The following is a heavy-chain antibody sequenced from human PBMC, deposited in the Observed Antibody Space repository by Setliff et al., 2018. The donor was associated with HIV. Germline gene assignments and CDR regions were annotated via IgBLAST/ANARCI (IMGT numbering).Heavy chain of an antibody. V-gene: IGHV4-38-2*01. CDR1: GYSISSGYY. Sequence: PSETLSLTCAVSGYSISSGYYWGWIRQPPGKGLEWIGSIYHSGSTYYNPSLKSRVTISVDTSKNQFSLKLSSVTAADTAVYYCARGVLITKRMTQTGGYYYYTDVWGKGTTVTVSS. D-gene: IGHD1-1*01. CDR3: ARGVLITKRMTQTGGYYYYTDV. J-gene: IGHJ6*03. CDR2: IYHSGST.